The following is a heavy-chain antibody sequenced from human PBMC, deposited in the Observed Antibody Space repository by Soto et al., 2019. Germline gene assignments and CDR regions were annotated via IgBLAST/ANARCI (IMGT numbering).Heavy chain of an antibody. J-gene: IGHJ6*03. D-gene: IGHD2-2*01. CDR1: GFTLSSYS. Sequence: GGSLRLSCAASGFTLSSYSMNWVRQAPGKGLEWVSSISSSSSYIYYADSVKGRFTISRDNAKNSLYLQMNSLRAEDTAVYYCARGDGVVPAAMPYYYYYMDVWGKGTTVTVSS. CDR2: ISSSSSYI. CDR3: ARGDGVVPAAMPYYYYYMDV. V-gene: IGHV3-21*01.